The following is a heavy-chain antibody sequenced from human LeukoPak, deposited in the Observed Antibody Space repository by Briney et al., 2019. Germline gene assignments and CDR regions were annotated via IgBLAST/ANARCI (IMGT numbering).Heavy chain of an antibody. Sequence: GRSLRLSCAASGFTFSSYGMHWVRQAPGKGLEWVAVIWYDGSNKYYADSVKGRFTISRGNSKNTLYLQMNSLRAEDTAVYYCARQGEAADAFDIWGQGTMVTVSS. CDR3: ARQGEAADAFDI. CDR2: IWYDGSNK. V-gene: IGHV3-33*01. CDR1: GFTFSSYG. J-gene: IGHJ3*02. D-gene: IGHD3-16*01.